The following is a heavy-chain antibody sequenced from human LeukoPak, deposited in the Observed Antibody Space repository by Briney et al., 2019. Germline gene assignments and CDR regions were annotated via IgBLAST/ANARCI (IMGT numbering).Heavy chain of an antibody. CDR3: ASGDGYTSFGPEAY. D-gene: IGHD5-24*01. V-gene: IGHV3-74*01. J-gene: IGHJ4*02. CDR2: INSDGTST. Sequence: HPGGSLRLSCAASGFTFSSYWMHWVRQAPGKGLVWVSRINSDGTSTTYADSVKGRFTISRDNAKNTLYLQMNSLRADDTAVYYCASGDGYTSFGPEAYWGQGTLVTVSS. CDR1: GFTFSSYW.